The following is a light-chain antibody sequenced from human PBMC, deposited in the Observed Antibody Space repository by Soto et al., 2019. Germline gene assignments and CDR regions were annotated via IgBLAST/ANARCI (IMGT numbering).Light chain of an antibody. CDR2: EVT. CDR1: SRDIGNYNY. V-gene: IGLV2-14*01. CDR3: ASYRSANTLVV. Sequence: QSALTQPASVSGSPGQSITISCTGTSRDIGNYNYVSWYQHHPGKAPKLMIYEVTSRPSGVSDRFSGSKSGMPASLTISGLQPEDEADYFCASYRSANTLVVFRTGTTATVL. J-gene: IGLJ1*01.